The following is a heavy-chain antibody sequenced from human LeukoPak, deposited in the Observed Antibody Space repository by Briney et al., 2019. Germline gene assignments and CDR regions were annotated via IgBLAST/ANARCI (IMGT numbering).Heavy chain of an antibody. J-gene: IGHJ3*02. V-gene: IGHV4-39*07. Sequence: SETLSLTCTVSGGSISSSSYYWGWIRQPPGKGLEWIGSIYYSGSTYYNPSLKSRVTISVDTSKNQFSLKLNSVTAADTAVYYCARIIAASQDVFNIWGQGTMVTVSS. CDR3: ARIIAASQDVFNI. D-gene: IGHD6-6*01. CDR2: IYYSGST. CDR1: GGSISSSSYY.